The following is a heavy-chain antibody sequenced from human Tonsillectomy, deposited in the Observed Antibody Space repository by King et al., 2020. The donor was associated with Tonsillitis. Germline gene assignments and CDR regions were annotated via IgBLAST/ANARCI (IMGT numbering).Heavy chain of an antibody. J-gene: IGHJ4*02. D-gene: IGHD2-15*01. CDR3: VSDCSGGSCYSGVDY. V-gene: IGHV3-33*08. CDR2: IWHDGSNK. Sequence: QLVQSGGGVVQPERSLRLSCAASGFTFSSYGMHWVRQAPGKGLEWVAVIWHDGSNKYYADSVKGRFTISRDNSKNTLDLQMNSLRAEDTAVYYCVSDCSGGSCYSGVDYWGQGTLVTVSS. CDR1: GFTFSSYG.